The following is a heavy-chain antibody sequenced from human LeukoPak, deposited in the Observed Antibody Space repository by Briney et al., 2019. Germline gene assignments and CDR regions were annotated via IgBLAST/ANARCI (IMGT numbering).Heavy chain of an antibody. V-gene: IGHV3-23*01. CDR3: AKVGDFSGSFYYFDY. Sequence: GASLRLSCAASGFTFSSYAMSWVRQAPGKGLEWVSAISGSGGSTHYADSVKGRFTISRDNSKNTLYLQMNSLRAEDTAVYYCAKVGDFSGSFYYFDYWGQGTLVTVSS. J-gene: IGHJ4*02. CDR2: ISGSGGST. D-gene: IGHD1-26*01. CDR1: GFTFSSYA.